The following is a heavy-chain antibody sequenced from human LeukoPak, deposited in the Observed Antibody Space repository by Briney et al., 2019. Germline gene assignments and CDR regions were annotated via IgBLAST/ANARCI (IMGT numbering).Heavy chain of an antibody. V-gene: IGHV3-48*03. CDR3: ARGVRQWLLTYYFDY. CDR1: GFTFSSYE. D-gene: IGHD6-19*01. Sequence: GGSLRLSCAASGFTFSSYEMNWVRQAPGKGLEWVSYISSSGSTIYYADSVKGRFTISRDNAKNSLYLQMNSLRAEDTAVCYCARGVRQWLLTYYFDYWGQGTLVTVSS. CDR2: ISSSGSTI. J-gene: IGHJ4*02.